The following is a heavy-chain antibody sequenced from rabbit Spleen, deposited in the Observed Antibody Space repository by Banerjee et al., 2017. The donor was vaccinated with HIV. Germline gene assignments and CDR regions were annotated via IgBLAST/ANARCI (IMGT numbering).Heavy chain of an antibody. CDR2: IGSGATGNT. V-gene: IGHV1S40*01. J-gene: IGHJ4*01. CDR1: GFSFSSRYY. CDR3: ARSGNGDKTYFNL. D-gene: IGHD1-1*01. Sequence: QSLEESGGGLVQPEGSLTLTCTASGFSFSSRYYMCWVRQAPGKGLEWIGCIGSGATGNTYYASWAKGRFTISKTSSTTLTLQMTSLTAADTATYFCARSGNGDKTYFNLWGPGTLVTVS.